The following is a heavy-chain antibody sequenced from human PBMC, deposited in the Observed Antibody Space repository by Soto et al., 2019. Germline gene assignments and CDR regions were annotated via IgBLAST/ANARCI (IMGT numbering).Heavy chain of an antibody. D-gene: IGHD2-15*01. CDR1: GYTFTSYG. J-gene: IGHJ3*02. CDR2: ISAYNGNT. V-gene: IGHV1-18*04. Sequence: QVQLVQSGAEVKKPGASVKVSCKASGYTFTSYGISWGRQAPGQGLEWMGWISAYNGNTNYAQKLQGRVTMATDTSTSTAYMELRSLRSDDTAVYYCATKGTGFSGGSCYGDDAFDIWGKGTMVTVSS. CDR3: ATKGTGFSGGSCYGDDAFDI.